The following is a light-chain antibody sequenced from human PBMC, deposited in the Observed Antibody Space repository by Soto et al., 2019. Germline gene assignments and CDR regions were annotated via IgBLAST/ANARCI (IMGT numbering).Light chain of an antibody. V-gene: IGLV2-14*01. CDR1: SSDVGGYNY. Sequence: QSELTQPASVSGSPGQSITISCTGTSSDVGGYNYVSWYQQQPGKAPKFMIYDVSNRPSGVSNRFSGSKSGNTASLTISGLQAEDEADYYCCSYTTSNTRQIVFGTGTKVTVL. CDR2: DVS. J-gene: IGLJ1*01. CDR3: CSYTTSNTRQIV.